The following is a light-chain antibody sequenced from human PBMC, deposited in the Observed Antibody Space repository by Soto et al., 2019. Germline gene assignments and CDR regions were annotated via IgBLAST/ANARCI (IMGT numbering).Light chain of an antibody. CDR1: QSVDDY. V-gene: IGKV1-39*01. J-gene: IGKJ1*01. Sequence: DIQMTQSPSSLSAAVGDRVTITCRASQSVDDYFSWYQQIPGRAPKLLIYAASHLQSWVPSRFRGSGYGPYFTLTISSLQPEDSAIYYCLQSYDSSWTFGQGTKVEIK. CDR3: LQSYDSSWT. CDR2: AAS.